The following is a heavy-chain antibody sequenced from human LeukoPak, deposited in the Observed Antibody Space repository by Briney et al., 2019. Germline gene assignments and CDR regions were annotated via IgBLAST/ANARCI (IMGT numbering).Heavy chain of an antibody. CDR3: ARGKDVVVVAATPNNAFDI. V-gene: IGHV1-18*01. J-gene: IGHJ3*02. CDR1: GYTFTSYG. CDR2: ISAYNGNT. Sequence: ASVKVSCXASGYTFTSYGISWVRQAPRQGLEWMEWISAYNGNTNYAQKLQGRVTMTTDTSTSTAYMELRSLRSDDTAVYYCARGKDVVVVAATPNNAFDIWGQGTMVTVSS. D-gene: IGHD2-15*01.